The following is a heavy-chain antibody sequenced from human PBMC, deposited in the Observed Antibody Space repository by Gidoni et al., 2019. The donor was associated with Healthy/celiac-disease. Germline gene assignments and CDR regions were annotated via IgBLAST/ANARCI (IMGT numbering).Heavy chain of an antibody. CDR2: INAGNGNT. V-gene: IGHV1-3*01. CDR3: AREGAPLSLYDFWSGYTPEGNWFDP. J-gene: IGHJ5*02. D-gene: IGHD3-3*01. CDR1: GYTFTSYA. Sequence: QVQLVQSGAEVKKPGASVKVSCKASGYTFTSYAMHWVRQAPGQRLEWMGWINAGNGNTKYSQKFQGRVTITRDTSASTAYMELSSLRSEDTAVYYCAREGAPLSLYDFWSGYTPEGNWFDPWGQGTLVTVSS.